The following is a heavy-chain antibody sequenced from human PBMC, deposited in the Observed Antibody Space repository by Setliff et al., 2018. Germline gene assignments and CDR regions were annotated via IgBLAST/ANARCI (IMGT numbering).Heavy chain of an antibody. V-gene: IGHV1-69*05. J-gene: IGHJ4*02. CDR3: ARGDSGASRY. CDR2: LIPMFGTP. CDR1: GDSFSNYA. D-gene: IGHD1-26*01. Sequence: SVKVSCKASGDSFSNYAISWVRQAPGQGLEWMGGLIPMFGTPGYAQKFQGRVTITTDESTSTAYMELSSLRSEDTAVYYCARGDSGASRYWGQGTLVTVSS.